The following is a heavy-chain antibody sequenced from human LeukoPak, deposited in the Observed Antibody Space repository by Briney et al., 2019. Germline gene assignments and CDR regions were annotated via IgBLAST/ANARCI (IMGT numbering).Heavy chain of an antibody. CDR2: IRTDGSQ. CDR3: TRGSMIRGPNEKDH. Sequence: GGSLRLSCTGSGFKYEEYAMSWVRQDPGMGLEWISFIRTDGSQEYAASVKGRFTVSRDDSRSITYLQLNSLKTEDTAVYYCTRGSMIRGPNEKDHWGQGTLVTVSS. CDR1: GFKYEEYA. V-gene: IGHV3-49*04. J-gene: IGHJ4*02. D-gene: IGHD3-10*01.